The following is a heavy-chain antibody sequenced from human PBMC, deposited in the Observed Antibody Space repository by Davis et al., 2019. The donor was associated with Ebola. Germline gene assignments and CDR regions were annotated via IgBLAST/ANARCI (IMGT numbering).Heavy chain of an antibody. V-gene: IGHV1-2*04. CDR1: GYSFTGYY. J-gene: IGHJ6*02. CDR3: AREDGDYEDNYYHYGMDV. Sequence: AASVKVSCKASGYSFTGYYIHWVRQAPGQGLEWMGWNNPTSGVATYAAKFQGSVTLIRDTSINTVYMELSSLTSGDTAVYYCAREDGDYEDNYYHYGMDVWGQGTTVTVPS. D-gene: IGHD4-17*01. CDR2: NNPTSGVA.